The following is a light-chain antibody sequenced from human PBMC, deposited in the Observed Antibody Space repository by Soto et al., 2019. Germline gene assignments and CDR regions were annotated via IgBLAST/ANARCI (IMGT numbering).Light chain of an antibody. J-gene: IGKJ5*01. CDR3: QQRSNSPPWIT. CDR1: QSVSIY. Sequence: EVVLTQSPATLSLSPGDRGTLSCWRSQSVSIYLAWYQQKPGQAPRLLIYDASNRATGIPAKFSGSGSGTDFTLTISSLEPEDSAVYYCQQRSNSPPWITFGQGTRLEI. CDR2: DAS. V-gene: IGKV3-11*01.